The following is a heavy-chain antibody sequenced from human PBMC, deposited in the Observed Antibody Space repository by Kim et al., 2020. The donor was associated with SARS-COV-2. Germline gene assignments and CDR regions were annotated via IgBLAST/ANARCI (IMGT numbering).Heavy chain of an antibody. D-gene: IGHD4-17*01. CDR2: ISYDGSNK. V-gene: IGHV3-30*04. CDR3: ARPMTTAKYYFDY. CDR1: GFTFSRYA. Sequence: GGSLRLSCAASGFTFSRYAMHWVRQAPGKGLEWVAVISYDGSNKYYADSVKGRFTISRDNSKNTLYLQMNSLRAEDTAVYYCARPMTTAKYYFDYWGQGTLVTVSS. J-gene: IGHJ4*02.